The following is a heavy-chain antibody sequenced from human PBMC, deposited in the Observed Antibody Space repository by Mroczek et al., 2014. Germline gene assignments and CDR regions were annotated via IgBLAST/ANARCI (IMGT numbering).Heavy chain of an antibody. Sequence: QVQLQQWGAGLLKPSETLSLTCAVYGGSFSGYYWSWIRQPPGKGLEWIGEINHSGSTNYNPSLKSRVTISVDTSKNQFSLKLSSVTAADTAVYYCARLDKQQLVPLSYYYGMDVWGQGTTVTVSS. CDR2: INHSGST. CDR1: GGSFSGYY. CDR3: ARLDKQQLVPLSYYYGMDV. V-gene: IGHV4-34*01. D-gene: IGHD6-13*01. J-gene: IGHJ6*02.